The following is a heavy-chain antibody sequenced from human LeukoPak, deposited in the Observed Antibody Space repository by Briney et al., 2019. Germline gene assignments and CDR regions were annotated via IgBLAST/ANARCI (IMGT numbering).Heavy chain of an antibody. D-gene: IGHD3-22*01. Sequence: SQTLSLTCTVSGGSISSGSYYWSWIRQPAGKGLEWIGRIYTSGSTNYNPSLKSRVTISLDTSKNQFSLKLSSVTAADTAVYYCARGGYYDSSGSRDAFDIWGQGTMVTVSS. V-gene: IGHV4-61*02. J-gene: IGHJ3*02. CDR2: IYTSGST. CDR1: GGSISSGSYY. CDR3: ARGGYYDSSGSRDAFDI.